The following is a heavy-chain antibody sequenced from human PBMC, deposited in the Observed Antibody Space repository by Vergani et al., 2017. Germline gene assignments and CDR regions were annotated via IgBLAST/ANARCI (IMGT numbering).Heavy chain of an antibody. V-gene: IGHV3-11*04. CDR2: ISSSGSTI. Sequence: QVQLVESGGGLVKPGGSLRLSCAASGFTFSDYYMSWIRQAPGKGLEWVSYISSSGSTIYYADSVKGRFTISWDNAKNSLYLQMNSLRAEDTAVYYCARDRTTYYYDSSGPAPLDYWGQGTLVTVSS. J-gene: IGHJ4*02. D-gene: IGHD3-22*01. CDR1: GFTFSDYY. CDR3: ARDRTTYYYDSSGPAPLDY.